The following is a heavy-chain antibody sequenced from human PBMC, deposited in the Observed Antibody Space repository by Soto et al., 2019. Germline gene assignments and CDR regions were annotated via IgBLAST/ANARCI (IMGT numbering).Heavy chain of an antibody. V-gene: IGHV4-31*03. D-gene: IGHD5-12*01. CDR1: GGSISSGGYY. CDR2: IYCSGST. CDR3: ARVGGGYDLYFDY. Sequence: TLSLTCTVSGGSISSGGYYWSWIRQHPGKGLEWIGYIYCSGSTYYNPSLKSRVTISVDTSKNQFSLKLSSVTAADTAVYYCARVGGGYDLYFDYWGQGTLVTVSS. J-gene: IGHJ4*02.